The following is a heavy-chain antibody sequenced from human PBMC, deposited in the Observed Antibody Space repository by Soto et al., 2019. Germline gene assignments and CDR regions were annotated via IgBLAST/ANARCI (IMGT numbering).Heavy chain of an antibody. D-gene: IGHD2-15*01. V-gene: IGHV1-8*01. Sequence: QVQLVQSGAEVKKPGASVKVSCEASGYPFSAVDINWVRQAGGQGLEWMGWMNPDSGDTAFAQRFQDRITMTRSTSISTAYMELSRLTSDDTAVYFCVRQPGGVATPGDDYWGQGTLVNVSS. J-gene: IGHJ4*02. CDR2: MNPDSGDT. CDR3: VRQPGGVATPGDDY. CDR1: GYPFSAVD.